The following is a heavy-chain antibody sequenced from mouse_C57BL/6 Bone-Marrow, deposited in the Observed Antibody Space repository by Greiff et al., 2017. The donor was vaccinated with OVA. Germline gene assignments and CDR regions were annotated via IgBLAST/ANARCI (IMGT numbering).Heavy chain of an antibody. Sequence: LVESGAELARPGASVKMSCKASGYTFTSYTIHWVKQRPGQGLEWIGYIDPTNDYTNYNQKFKGKATLPADKSSSTAYMQLSSLTSEDSAVYYCTRGYYFDYWGQGTTLTVSS. CDR2: IDPTNDYT. CDR3: TRGYYFDY. J-gene: IGHJ2*01. CDR1: GYTFTSYT. V-gene: IGHV1-4*01.